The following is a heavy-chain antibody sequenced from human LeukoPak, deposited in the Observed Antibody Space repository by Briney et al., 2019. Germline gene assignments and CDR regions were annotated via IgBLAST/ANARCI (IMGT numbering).Heavy chain of an antibody. CDR3: ARDEFCISTSCYPHQVLYYYCVRAV. CDR1: GGTFSSYA. J-gene: IGHJ6*04. D-gene: IGHD2-2*01. V-gene: IGHV1-69*04. CDR2: IIPILGIA. Sequence: GASVKVSRKASGGTFSSYAISWVRQAPGQGLEWMGRIIPILGIANYAQKFQGRVTITADKSTSTAYMELSSLRSEDTAVYYCARDEFCISTSCYPHQVLYYYCVRAVGGKGTTAPFSS.